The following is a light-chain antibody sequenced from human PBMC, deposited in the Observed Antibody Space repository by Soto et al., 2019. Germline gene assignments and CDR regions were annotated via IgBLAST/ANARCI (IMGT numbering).Light chain of an antibody. Sequence: QSVLTQPASVSGSPGQSITISCTGTSSDVGNYKYVSWYQQHPGKAPKLMFYEVSNRPSGVSNRFSGSKSGNTASLTISGLQAEDETDYYCFSYTSRGTYVFGTGTKLTV. CDR3: FSYTSRGTYV. CDR2: EVS. CDR1: SSDVGNYKY. J-gene: IGLJ1*01. V-gene: IGLV2-14*01.